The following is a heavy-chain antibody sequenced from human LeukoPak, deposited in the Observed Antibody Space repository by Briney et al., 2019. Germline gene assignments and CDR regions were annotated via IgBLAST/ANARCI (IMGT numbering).Heavy chain of an antibody. V-gene: IGHV5-51*01. CDR3: ARLGRIYDSSVFY. Sequence: GESLKISCKGSGYSLTSYWIGWVRQMPGKGLEWMGIIYPGDSDTRYSPSFQGQVTISADKSISTVYLQWSSLKASDTAMYYCARLGRIYDSSVFYWGQGTLVTVSS. D-gene: IGHD3-22*01. CDR2: IYPGDSDT. CDR1: GYSLTSYW. J-gene: IGHJ4*02.